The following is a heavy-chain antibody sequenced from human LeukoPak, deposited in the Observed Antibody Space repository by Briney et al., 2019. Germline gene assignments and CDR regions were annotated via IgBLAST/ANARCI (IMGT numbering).Heavy chain of an antibody. Sequence: PSETLSLTCTVSGGSVTRGAYSWTWIRQPVGKGLEWLGRIYTSGDTKYNPSLKSRVTISVGASNNQFSLKLTSVTAADTAVYYCASGDYGAGSPVMRYWGHGTLVIVAS. D-gene: IGHD3-10*01. CDR3: ASGDYGAGSPVMRY. V-gene: IGHV4-61*02. CDR1: GGSVTRGAYS. J-gene: IGHJ4*01. CDR2: IYTSGDT.